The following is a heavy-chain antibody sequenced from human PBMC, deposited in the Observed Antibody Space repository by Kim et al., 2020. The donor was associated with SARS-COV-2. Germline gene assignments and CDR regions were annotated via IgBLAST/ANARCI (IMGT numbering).Heavy chain of an antibody. CDR3: ARVVGSGLYYYYYGMDV. D-gene: IGHD3-10*01. Sequence: LQRRVTISVDTSKNQFSLELSSVTAADTAVYYCARVVGSGLYYYYYGMDVWGQGTTVTVSS. V-gene: IGHV4-34*01. J-gene: IGHJ6*02.